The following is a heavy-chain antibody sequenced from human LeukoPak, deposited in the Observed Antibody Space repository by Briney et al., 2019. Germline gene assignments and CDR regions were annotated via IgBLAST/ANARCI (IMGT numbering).Heavy chain of an antibody. Sequence: PSETLSLTCTVSGGSISSSSYYWGWIRQPPGKGLEWIGSIYYSGSTYYNPSLKSRVTISVDTSKNQFSLKLSSVTAADTAVYYCARVTSGYGEYFQHWGQGTLVTVSS. CDR1: GGSISSSSYY. J-gene: IGHJ1*01. D-gene: IGHD3-3*01. CDR2: IYYSGST. CDR3: ARVTSGYGEYFQH. V-gene: IGHV4-39*01.